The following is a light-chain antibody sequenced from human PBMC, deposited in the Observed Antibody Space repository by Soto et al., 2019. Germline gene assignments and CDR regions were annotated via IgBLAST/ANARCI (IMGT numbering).Light chain of an antibody. Sequence: EIVLTQSPGTLSLSPGERATLSCRASQSVSSSYLAWYQQKPCQDPRLLIYDASIRATGIPARFSGSGSGTDFTLTIRRLEPEDFAVYYCQQYGSSPCTFGPGTNVDIK. CDR1: QSVSSSY. CDR3: QQYGSSPCT. J-gene: IGKJ3*01. CDR2: DAS. V-gene: IGKV3-20*01.